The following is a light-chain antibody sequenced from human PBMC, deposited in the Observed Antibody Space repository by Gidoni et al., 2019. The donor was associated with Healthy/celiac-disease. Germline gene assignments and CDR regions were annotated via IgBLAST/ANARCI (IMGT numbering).Light chain of an antibody. J-gene: IGLJ3*02. CDR2: RDS. CDR1: NIGSKN. V-gene: IGLV3-9*01. CDR3: QVWDSSNWV. Sequence: SYELTQPLPVSVALGQTARITCGGNNIGSKNVHWYQQKPGQAPVLVIYRDSNRPSGIPERFSGSNSGNTATLTISRAQAGDEADYYCQVWDSSNWVFGGGTKLTVL.